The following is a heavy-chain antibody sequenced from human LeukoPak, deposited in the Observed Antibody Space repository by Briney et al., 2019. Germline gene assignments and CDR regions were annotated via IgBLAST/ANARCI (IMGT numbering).Heavy chain of an antibody. D-gene: IGHD6-13*01. CDR1: GGSISSSSYY. J-gene: IGHJ6*03. Sequence: PSETLSLTCTVSGGSISSSSYYWGWIRQPPGKGLEWIGSIYYSGSTYYNPSLKSRVTISVDTSKNQFSLKLSSVTAADTAVYYCAKSGGYNAGTGYYYYYLDVWGKGTTVTVSS. CDR3: AKSGGYNAGTGYYYYYLDV. CDR2: IYYSGST. V-gene: IGHV4-39*01.